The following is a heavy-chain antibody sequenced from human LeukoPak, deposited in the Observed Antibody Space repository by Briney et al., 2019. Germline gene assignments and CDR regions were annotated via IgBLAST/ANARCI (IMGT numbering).Heavy chain of an antibody. Sequence: GTSVKVSCKASGFTFTNSAMQWVRQARGQRLEWIGWIVVGSDNTNYAQKFQGRVTITRDMSTSTAYMELSSLRSDDTAVYYCTADPYYDASGPPRWFDPWGQGTLVTVSS. CDR3: TADPYYDASGPPRWFDP. CDR1: GFTFTNSA. J-gene: IGHJ5*02. D-gene: IGHD3-22*01. V-gene: IGHV1-58*02. CDR2: IVVGSDNT.